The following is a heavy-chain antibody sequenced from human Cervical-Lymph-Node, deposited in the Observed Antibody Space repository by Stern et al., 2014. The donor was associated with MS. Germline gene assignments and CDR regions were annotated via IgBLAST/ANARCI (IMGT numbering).Heavy chain of an antibody. D-gene: IGHD3-3*01. V-gene: IGHV2-70*04. Sequence: QVTLKESGPALVKPTQTLTLTCTFSGFSLSTSGMRVSWIRQPPGKDLEWLARIDWDDDKFYSTSLKSGLTISQDTSNKQVFLTMTNMDPVDTATYYCARSPPYYEFWNDYYYFDYWGQGTLVAVSS. CDR1: GFSLSTSGMR. J-gene: IGHJ4*02. CDR2: IDWDDDK. CDR3: ARSPPYYEFWNDYYYFDY.